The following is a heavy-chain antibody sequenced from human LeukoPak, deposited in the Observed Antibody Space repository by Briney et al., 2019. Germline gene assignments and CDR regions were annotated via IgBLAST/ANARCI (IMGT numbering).Heavy chain of an antibody. Sequence: SETLSLTCAVYGGSFSGYYWSWIRQPPGKGLEWIGEINHSGSTNYNPSLKSRVTISVDTSKNQFSLKLSSVTAADTAVYYCARQDCSSTSCPFDYWGQGTLVTVSS. J-gene: IGHJ4*02. V-gene: IGHV4-34*01. CDR3: ARQDCSSTSCPFDY. D-gene: IGHD2-2*01. CDR2: INHSGST. CDR1: GGSFSGYY.